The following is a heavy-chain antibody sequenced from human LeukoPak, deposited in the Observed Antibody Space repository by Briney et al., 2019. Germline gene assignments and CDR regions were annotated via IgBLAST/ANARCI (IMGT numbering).Heavy chain of an antibody. Sequence: SETLSLTCTVSGVSISTYYWSWIRQPPGKGLEWIGYIYYSGNTNYNPSLKSRVTISVDTSKNQFSLKLSSVTAADTAVYYCARLIGYSYGYGAFDIWGQGTMVTVSS. V-gene: IGHV4-59*01. CDR3: ARLIGYSYGYGAFDI. J-gene: IGHJ3*02. CDR1: GVSISTYY. D-gene: IGHD5-18*01. CDR2: IYYSGNT.